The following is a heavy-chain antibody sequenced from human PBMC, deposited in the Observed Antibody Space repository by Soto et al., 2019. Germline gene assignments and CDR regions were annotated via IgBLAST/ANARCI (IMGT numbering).Heavy chain of an antibody. Sequence: SETLSLTCSVSGGSISGSRYYWVWIRQPPGKGLEWIGSIYYSGSTYNNPSLKCRVTISVDTSKNQFSLKLNSVTAADTAVYYCARRVGRYCTSTSCYPYGMDVWGQGTTGTVS. J-gene: IGHJ6*02. V-gene: IGHV4-39*01. CDR1: GGSISGSRYY. D-gene: IGHD2-2*01. CDR3: ARRVGRYCTSTSCYPYGMDV. CDR2: IYYSGST.